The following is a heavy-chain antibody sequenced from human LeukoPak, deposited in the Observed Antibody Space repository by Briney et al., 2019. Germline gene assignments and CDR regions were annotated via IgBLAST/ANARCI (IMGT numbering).Heavy chain of an antibody. D-gene: IGHD3-10*01. CDR3: AREQTGGLGLLWFGEFQYYMDV. CDR1: GYTFNGYY. Sequence: ASVKVSCKASGYTFNGYYMHWVRQAPGQGLEWMGWINPNSGGTNYAQKFQGRVTMTRDTSISTANMELSRLRSDDTAVYYCAREQTGGLGLLWFGEFQYYMDVWGKGTTVTVSS. J-gene: IGHJ6*03. V-gene: IGHV1-2*02. CDR2: INPNSGGT.